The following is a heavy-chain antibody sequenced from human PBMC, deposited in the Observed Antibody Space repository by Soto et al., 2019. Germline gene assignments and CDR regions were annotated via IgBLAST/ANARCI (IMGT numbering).Heavy chain of an antibody. CDR1: RFTFSNYG. D-gene: IGHD3-22*01. Sequence: GGSLRLSCAASRFTFSNYGMHWVRQAPGKGLEWVSGFSGSDGSTYYADSVKGRFTISRDNSKNTLYLQMSSLRAEDTAVYYCAKSRTSFYYDSSGYYPFGSWGQGTLVTVSS. J-gene: IGHJ4*02. CDR2: FSGSDGST. CDR3: AKSRTSFYYDSSGYYPFGS. V-gene: IGHV3-23*01.